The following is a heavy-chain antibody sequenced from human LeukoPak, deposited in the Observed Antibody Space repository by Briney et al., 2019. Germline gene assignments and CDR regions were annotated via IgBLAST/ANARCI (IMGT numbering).Heavy chain of an antibody. J-gene: IGHJ4*02. Sequence: ASVKVSCKASGYTFTSYGISWVRQAPGQGLEWMGWISAYNGNTNYAQKLQGRVTMTTDTSTSTAYMELRSLRSDDTAVYYCARDQLVAVAGTFDYWGQGTLVTVSS. CDR3: ARDQLVAVAGTFDY. V-gene: IGHV1-18*01. CDR2: ISAYNGNT. D-gene: IGHD6-19*01. CDR1: GYTFTSYG.